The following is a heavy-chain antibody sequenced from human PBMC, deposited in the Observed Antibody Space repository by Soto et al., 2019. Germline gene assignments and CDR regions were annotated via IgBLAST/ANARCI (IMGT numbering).Heavy chain of an antibody. CDR2: ISATSAKI. V-gene: IGHV3-23*01. CDR3: AGQRSPEGWFDP. J-gene: IGHJ5*02. D-gene: IGHD3-10*01. Sequence: GGSLRLSCAASGFKFNYYAMNWVRQVPGKGLEWVSYISATSAKIDYADSVKGRFTISRDRSNYTVSLLLNSLRVEDTAIYYCAGQRSPEGWFDPWGQGTLVTVSS. CDR1: GFKFNYYA.